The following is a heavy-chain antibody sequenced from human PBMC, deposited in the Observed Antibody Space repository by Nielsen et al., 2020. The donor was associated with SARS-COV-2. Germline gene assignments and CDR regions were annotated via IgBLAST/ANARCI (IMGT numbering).Heavy chain of an antibody. D-gene: IGHD2-2*01. Sequence: GESLKISCVASGFTFSKAWMSWVRQAPGKGLEWVGRIKSKIDGGTTDYAAPVKDRFTISRDDSKNTVYLDMSSLRTEDTAVYYCATARYCSRTSCSAGTDMFDPWDQGTQVIVSS. J-gene: IGHJ5*02. CDR2: IKSKIDGGTT. CDR3: ATARYCSRTSCSAGTDMFDP. V-gene: IGHV3-15*01. CDR1: GFTFSKAW.